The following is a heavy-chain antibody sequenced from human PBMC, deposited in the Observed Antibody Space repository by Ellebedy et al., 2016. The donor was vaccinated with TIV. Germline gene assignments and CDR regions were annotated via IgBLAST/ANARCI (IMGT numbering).Heavy chain of an antibody. CDR3: AREWGLTRGESSSESGMDV. CDR2: IKQDGSEK. D-gene: IGHD6-6*01. Sequence: GESLKISXAASGFTFSSYAMNWVRQAPGKGLEWVANIKQDGSEKYYVDSVKGRFTISRDNAKNSLYLQMNSLRAEDTAVYYCAREWGLTRGESSSESGMDVWGQGTTVTVSS. J-gene: IGHJ6*02. CDR1: GFTFSSYA. V-gene: IGHV3-7*03.